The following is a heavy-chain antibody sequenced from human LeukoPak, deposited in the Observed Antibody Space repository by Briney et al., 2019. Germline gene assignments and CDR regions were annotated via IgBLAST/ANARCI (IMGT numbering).Heavy chain of an antibody. CDR2: IFKGGNT. Sequence: HPGGSLRLSCAVSGITVSSNDMSWVRQAPGKGLEWVSLIFKGGNTNYADSVKGRFTISRDNSRNTLYLQMDSLRAEDTAVYYCARVHYYYMDFWGKGTTVTVSS. CDR1: GITVSSND. CDR3: ARVHYYYMDF. J-gene: IGHJ6*03. V-gene: IGHV3-53*01.